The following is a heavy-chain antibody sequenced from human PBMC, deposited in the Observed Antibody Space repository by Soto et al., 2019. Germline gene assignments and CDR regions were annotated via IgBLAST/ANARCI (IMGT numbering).Heavy chain of an antibody. CDR2: IHDSGST. CDR3: ARVRGYYDSTGYLYYFDY. V-gene: IGHV4-59*01. D-gene: IGHD3-22*01. CDR1: GGSINGFY. Sequence: SETLSLTCTVFGGSINGFYWSWIRQPPGKGLEWIAYIHDSGSTKYNSSVKSRVTISVDKSKNQFSLDLSSVTAADTAVYYCARVRGYYDSTGYLYYFDYWGQGALVTVS. J-gene: IGHJ4*02.